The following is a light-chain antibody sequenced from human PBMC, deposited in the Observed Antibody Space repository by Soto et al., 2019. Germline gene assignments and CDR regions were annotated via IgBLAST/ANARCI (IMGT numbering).Light chain of an antibody. CDR2: GAS. CDR3: QQYNNWPRT. CDR1: QSGSSSY. Sequence: EIVLTQSPGTLSLSPGERATLSCRASQSGSSSYLAWYQQKPGQAPRLLIYGASTRATSFPARFSGSGSGTEFTLTINSLQSEDFAVYYCQQYNNWPRTFGQGTKVDIK. V-gene: IGKV3-15*01. J-gene: IGKJ1*01.